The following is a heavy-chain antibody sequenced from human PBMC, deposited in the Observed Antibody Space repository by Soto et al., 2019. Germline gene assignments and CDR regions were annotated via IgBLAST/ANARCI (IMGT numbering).Heavy chain of an antibody. Sequence: GSLRLSCAASGFTFSSYAMHWVRQAPGKGLEWVAVISYDGSNKYYADSVKGRFTISRDNSKNTLYLQMNSLRAEDTAVYYCARDSLTGTFDYWGQGTLVTVSS. D-gene: IGHD3-9*01. J-gene: IGHJ4*02. CDR2: ISYDGSNK. CDR1: GFTFSSYA. CDR3: ARDSLTGTFDY. V-gene: IGHV3-30-3*01.